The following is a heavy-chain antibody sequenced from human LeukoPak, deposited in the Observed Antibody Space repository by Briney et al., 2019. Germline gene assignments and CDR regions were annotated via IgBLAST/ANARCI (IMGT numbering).Heavy chain of an antibody. Sequence: SETLSLTYTISGGSISSYYWSWIRQPPGKGLEWIGYIYYSGSTNYNPSLKSRVTISVDTSKNQFSLKLSSVTAADTAVYYCAMVSGYDWTYFDYWGQGTLVTVSS. CDR2: IYYSGST. CDR3: AMVSGYDWTYFDY. D-gene: IGHD5-12*01. J-gene: IGHJ4*02. CDR1: GGSISSYY. V-gene: IGHV4-59*01.